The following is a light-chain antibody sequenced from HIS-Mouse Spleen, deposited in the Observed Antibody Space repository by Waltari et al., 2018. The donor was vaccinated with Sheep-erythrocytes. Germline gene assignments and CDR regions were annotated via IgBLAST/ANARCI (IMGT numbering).Light chain of an antibody. CDR1: SSDVGGYNY. CDR3: CSYAGSYNHV. Sequence: QSALTQPRSVSGSPGQSVTISCTGTSSDVGGYNYVSWYQQPPGKAPKLMIYDASKRPSGVPDRFAGSKSGNTASLTISGLQAEDEADYYCCSYAGSYNHVFATGTKVTVL. CDR2: DAS. J-gene: IGLJ1*01. V-gene: IGLV2-11*01.